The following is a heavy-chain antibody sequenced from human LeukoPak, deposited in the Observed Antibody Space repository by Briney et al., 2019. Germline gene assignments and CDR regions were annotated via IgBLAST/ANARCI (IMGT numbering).Heavy chain of an antibody. D-gene: IGHD5-24*01. V-gene: IGHV3-30-3*01. Sequence: GGSLRLSCAASGFSFRSYALHWVRQAPGKGLEGVAVISYVGSKRSYGDSVKGRFTISRDSSENTVSLQMNSLSPEDTAVYFCAREGTDGDNAERPDYWGQGTLVTVSS. CDR1: GFSFRSYA. J-gene: IGHJ4*02. CDR2: ISYVGSKR. CDR3: AREGTDGDNAERPDY.